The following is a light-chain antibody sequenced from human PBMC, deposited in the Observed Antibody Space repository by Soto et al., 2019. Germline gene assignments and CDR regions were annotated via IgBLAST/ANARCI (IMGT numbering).Light chain of an antibody. J-gene: IGKJ1*01. CDR3: QQSYSSPPT. Sequence: DIQMTQSPSSLSASVEDRVIITCRASQSISNHLNWYQQKPGKAPKLLTFAASSLQSGVPSRSSGSRSGPDFTLTISSLQPEDFATYYCQQSYSSPPTFGQGTKVDIK. V-gene: IGKV1-39*01. CDR1: QSISNH. CDR2: AAS.